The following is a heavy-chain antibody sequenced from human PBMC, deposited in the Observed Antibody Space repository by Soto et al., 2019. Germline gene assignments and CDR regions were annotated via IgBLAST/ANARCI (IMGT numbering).Heavy chain of an antibody. CDR2: ISGSGGRK. CDR1: GFTFSNYG. V-gene: IGHV3-23*01. D-gene: IGHD2-21*01. Sequence: EVHLLESGGGLIQPGGSLRLSCEASGFTFSNYGMTWVRLAPGKGLEWVSTISGSGGRKFYADPVKGRFTISRDNSKNTLYLQMNSLRAEDTAVYYCAKEMIASTLADFFDYWGQGTLVTVSS. J-gene: IGHJ4*02. CDR3: AKEMIASTLADFFDY.